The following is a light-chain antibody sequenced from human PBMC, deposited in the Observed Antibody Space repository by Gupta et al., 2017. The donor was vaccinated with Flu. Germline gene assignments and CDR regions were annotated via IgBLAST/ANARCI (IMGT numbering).Light chain of an antibody. CDR3: QSYDSSMSAWV. V-gene: IGLV1-40*01. J-gene: IGLJ3*02. CDR2: GKD. CDR1: SSNIGAGYD. Sequence: VTIYCTGRSSNIGAGYDTNWYQQQPGAAPKLLMFGKDNRRSGVPGRFSGSKSGTSAAVAITGLQAEDEGDYYCQSYDSSMSAWVFGGGTKLTVL.